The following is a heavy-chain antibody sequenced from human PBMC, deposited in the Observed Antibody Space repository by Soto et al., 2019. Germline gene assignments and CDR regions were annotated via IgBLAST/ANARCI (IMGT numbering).Heavy chain of an antibody. CDR2: INAGNGNT. CDR3: ARGPGTTGLFDY. D-gene: IGHD1-1*01. J-gene: IGHJ4*02. CDR1: GYTFTSYA. V-gene: IGHV1-3*01. Sequence: ASGKGSCKASGYTFTSYAMHLVRQAPGQRLEWMGWINAGNGNTKYSQKFQGRVTITRDTSASTAYMELSSLRYEDTAVDYCARGPGTTGLFDYWGQGTLVTVSS.